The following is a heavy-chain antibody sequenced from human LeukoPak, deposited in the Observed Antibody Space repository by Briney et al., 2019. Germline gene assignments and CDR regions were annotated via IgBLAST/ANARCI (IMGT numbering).Heavy chain of an antibody. CDR3: ARGTYFSSTSCLDY. J-gene: IGHJ4*02. V-gene: IGHV3-48*01. CDR1: GFTFSSFS. D-gene: IGHD2-2*01. Sequence: GGSLRLSCAASGFTFSSFSMNWVRQAPGRGLEWLSYISCSSSTIYYADSVKGRFTISRDNAKNSLYLQMNSLRAEDTAVYYCARGTYFSSTSCLDYWGQGTLVTVSS. CDR2: ISCSSSTI.